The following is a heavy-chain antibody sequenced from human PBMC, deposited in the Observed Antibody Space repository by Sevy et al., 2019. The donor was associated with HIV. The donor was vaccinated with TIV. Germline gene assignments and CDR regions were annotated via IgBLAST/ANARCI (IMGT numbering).Heavy chain of an antibody. Sequence: SETLSLTCAVHGGSFSGYYWNWIRQPPGKGLEWIGEINHSGSTNYNPSLKSRVTISVDTSKNQFSLKLSLVTAADTAVYYCARSPPIVVVPGAPSWFDPWGQGTLVTVSS. V-gene: IGHV4-34*01. J-gene: IGHJ5*02. CDR2: INHSGST. CDR3: ARSPPIVVVPGAPSWFDP. CDR1: GGSFSGYY. D-gene: IGHD2-2*01.